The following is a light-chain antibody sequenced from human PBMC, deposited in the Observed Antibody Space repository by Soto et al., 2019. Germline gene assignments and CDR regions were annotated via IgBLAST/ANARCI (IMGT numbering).Light chain of an antibody. V-gene: IGKV3-20*01. CDR1: QNVTSNL. Sequence: TVLTLSPVTLGLSPGERDTVSGRASQNVTSNLLVWYQQHPGQAPRLLIYGASSRATGIPDRFSGSGSATDFTLTISRLEPEDFALYYCQHYGRSPITFGQGTRLEIK. CDR3: QHYGRSPIT. J-gene: IGKJ5*01. CDR2: GAS.